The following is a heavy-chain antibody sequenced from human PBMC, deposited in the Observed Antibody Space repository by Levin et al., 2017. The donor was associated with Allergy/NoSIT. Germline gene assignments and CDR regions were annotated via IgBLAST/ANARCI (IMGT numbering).Heavy chain of an antibody. D-gene: IGHD3-10*01. CDR3: AYRFSPDSGSGSYHDS. Sequence: SGPTLVKPTQTLTLTCTFSGFSLSTSGVAVGWIRQPPGKALEWLALIYWDDDKLYSPSLRSRLTISKDTSKNQVVLTMTNMDPVETATYYCAYRFSPDSGSGSYHDSWGQGTLVSVSS. CDR1: GFSLSTSGVA. J-gene: IGHJ5*01. CDR2: IYWDDDK. V-gene: IGHV2-5*02.